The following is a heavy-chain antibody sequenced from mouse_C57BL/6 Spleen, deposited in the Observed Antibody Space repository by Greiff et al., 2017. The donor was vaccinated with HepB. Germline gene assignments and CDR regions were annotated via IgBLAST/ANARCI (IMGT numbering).Heavy chain of an antibody. Sequence: QVQLQQPGAELVKPGASVKLSCKASGYTFTSYWMHWVKQRPGQGLEWIGMIHPNSGSTNYNEKFKSKATLTVDKSSSTAYMQLSSLTSEDSAVYYCARHDGYSRFDVWGTGTTVTVSS. D-gene: IGHD2-3*01. CDR3: ARHDGYSRFDV. V-gene: IGHV1-64*01. CDR1: GYTFTSYW. CDR2: IHPNSGST. J-gene: IGHJ1*03.